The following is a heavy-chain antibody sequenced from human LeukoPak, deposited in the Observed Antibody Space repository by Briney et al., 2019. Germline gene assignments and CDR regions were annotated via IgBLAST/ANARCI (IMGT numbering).Heavy chain of an antibody. CDR1: GYTFTGYY. Sequence: ASVKVSCKASGYTFTGYYMHWVRQAPGQGLEWMGWINPDSGGTNYAQKFQGWVTMTRDTSISTAYMELSRLRSDDTAVYYCARGERHSYYGMDVWGQGTTVTVSS. V-gene: IGHV1-2*04. CDR3: ARGERHSYYGMDV. D-gene: IGHD1-1*01. J-gene: IGHJ6*02. CDR2: INPDSGGT.